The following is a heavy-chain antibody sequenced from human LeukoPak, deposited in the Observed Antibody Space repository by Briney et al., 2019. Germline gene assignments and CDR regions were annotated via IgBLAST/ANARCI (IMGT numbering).Heavy chain of an antibody. Sequence: GGSLRLSCAASGFTFSSYSMNWVRQAPGKGLEWVSYISSSGSTIYYADSVKGRFTISRDNAKNSLYLQMNSLRAEDTAVYYCARDQTTAIPGVADYWGQGTLVTVSS. CDR2: ISSSGSTI. CDR3: ARDQTTAIPGVADY. D-gene: IGHD2-2*02. CDR1: GFTFSSYS. J-gene: IGHJ4*02. V-gene: IGHV3-48*04.